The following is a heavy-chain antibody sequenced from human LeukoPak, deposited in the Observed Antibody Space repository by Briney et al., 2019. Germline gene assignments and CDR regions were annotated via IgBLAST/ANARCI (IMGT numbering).Heavy chain of an antibody. CDR2: ITSSSAYI. CDR3: ARAPEDS. J-gene: IGHJ4*02. V-gene: IGHV3-21*01. Sequence: GGSLRLSCVASGFTFTSYSMNWVRQAPGKGLEWVSSITSSSAYIYYADSVRGRFTISRENAKNSLYLQLNSLRADDTAVYSCARAPEDSWGQGTLVTVSS. CDR1: GFTFTSYS.